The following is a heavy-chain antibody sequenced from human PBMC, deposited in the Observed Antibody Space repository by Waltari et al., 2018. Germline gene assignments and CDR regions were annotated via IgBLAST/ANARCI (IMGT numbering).Heavy chain of an antibody. CDR1: GFTFSSYA. J-gene: IGHJ4*02. D-gene: IGHD6-13*01. CDR2: IYSGGST. CDR3: AREMPRTAAGTTD. Sequence: EVQLLESGGGLVQPGGSLRLSCAASGFTFSSYAMSWVRQAPGKGLEWVSVIYSGGSTYYADSVKGRFTISRDNSKNTLYLQMNSLRAEDTAVYYCAREMPRTAAGTTDWGQGTLVTVSS. V-gene: IGHV3-23*01.